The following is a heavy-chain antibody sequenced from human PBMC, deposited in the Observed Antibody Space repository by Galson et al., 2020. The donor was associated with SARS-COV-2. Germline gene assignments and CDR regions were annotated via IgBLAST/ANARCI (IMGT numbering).Heavy chain of an antibody. J-gene: IGHJ6*03. CDR1: GFTFSNAW. Sequence: GESLKISCAASGFTFSNAWMSWVRQTPGKGLEWVGRIKSKTYGGTTDYAAPVKGRFTISRDDSKNTLYLQMNSLKIEDTAVYFCTTDVGSHNYYYYYMDVWGKGTTVTVSS. CDR2: IKSKTYGGTT. CDR3: TTDVGSHNYYYYYMDV. D-gene: IGHD1-26*01. V-gene: IGHV3-15*01.